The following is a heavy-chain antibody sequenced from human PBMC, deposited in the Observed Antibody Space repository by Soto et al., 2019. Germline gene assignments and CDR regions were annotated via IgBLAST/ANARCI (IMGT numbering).Heavy chain of an antibody. CDR3: AKDKGYSSSWFDY. D-gene: IGHD6-13*01. V-gene: IGHV3-23*01. Sequence: EVQLLESGGGLIQPGESLRLSCAASGFTFSTYAMIWVRQAPGKGLEWVSSISGSGGSTYYADSVKGRFTISRDNSKNTLYLQMNSLRAEDTAVYYCAKDKGYSSSWFDYWGQGTLVTVSS. CDR2: ISGSGGST. J-gene: IGHJ4*02. CDR1: GFTFSTYA.